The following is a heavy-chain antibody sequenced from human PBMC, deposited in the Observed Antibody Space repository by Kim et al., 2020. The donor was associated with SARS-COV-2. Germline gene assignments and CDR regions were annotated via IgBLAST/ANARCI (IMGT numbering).Heavy chain of an antibody. V-gene: IGHV4-59*08. D-gene: IGHD3-10*01. Sequence: SETLSLTCTVSGGSISSYYWSWIRLRLGKGLERIGYIYYSGSTNYNPSPSSRVPISVDTSKTQFPLTLSPVTAAATAVYYCASRSVSGGFVYCGQGPLIT. J-gene: IGHJ4*02. CDR2: IYYSGST. CDR3: ASRSVSGGFVY. CDR1: GGSISSYY.